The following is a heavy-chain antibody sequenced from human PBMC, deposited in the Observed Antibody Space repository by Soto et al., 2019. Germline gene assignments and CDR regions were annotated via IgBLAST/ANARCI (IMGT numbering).Heavy chain of an antibody. CDR3: AKAGTTVVPVATMGYCSGGNCRCGS. J-gene: IGHJ5*02. V-gene: IGHV3-23*01. D-gene: IGHD2-15*01. Sequence: PGGSLRLSCAASGFTFSSYAMSWVRQAPGKGLEWVSAISGSGGSTYYADSVKGRFTISRDNSKNTLYLKMNSLRAEDTAVYYCAKAGTTVVPVATMGYCSGGNCRCGSWGQGTRVTVS. CDR1: GFTFSSYA. CDR2: ISGSGGST.